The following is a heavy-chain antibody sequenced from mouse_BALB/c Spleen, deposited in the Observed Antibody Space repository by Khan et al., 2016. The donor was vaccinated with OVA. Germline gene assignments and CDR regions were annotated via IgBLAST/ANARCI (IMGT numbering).Heavy chain of an antibody. CDR2: ISYSGST. V-gene: IGHV3-8*02. Sequence: EVQLQESGPSLVKPSQTLSLTCSVTGDSITSGYWNWIRKFPGNKLEYMGYISYSGSTYYNPSLKSRNSITRDTSKNQYYLQLNSVTTEDTATYYCARAGYYGSSGTFDYWGQGTTLTVSS. J-gene: IGHJ2*01. CDR1: GDSITSGY. CDR3: ARAGYYGSSGTFDY. D-gene: IGHD1-1*01.